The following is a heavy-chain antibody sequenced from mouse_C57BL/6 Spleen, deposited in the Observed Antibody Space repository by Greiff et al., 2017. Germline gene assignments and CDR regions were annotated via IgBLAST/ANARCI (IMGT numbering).Heavy chain of an antibody. J-gene: IGHJ4*01. CDR1: GYTFTEYT. CDR3: ARHGTPYYYGSSHGAMDY. CDR2: FYPGSGSI. D-gene: IGHD1-1*01. Sequence: QVQLQRSGAELVKPGASVKLSCKASGYTFTEYTIHWVKQRSGQGLEWIGWFYPGSGSIKYNEKFKDKATLTADKSSSTVYMELSRLTSEDSAVYFCARHGTPYYYGSSHGAMDYWGQGTSVTVSS. V-gene: IGHV1-62-2*01.